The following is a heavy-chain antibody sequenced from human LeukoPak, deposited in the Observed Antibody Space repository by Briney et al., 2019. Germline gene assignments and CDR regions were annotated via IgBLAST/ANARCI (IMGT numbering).Heavy chain of an antibody. CDR2: IYYSGST. J-gene: IGHJ4*02. V-gene: IGHV4-39*01. D-gene: IGHD1-26*01. Sequence: SETLSLTCTVSGGSISSSSYYWGWIRQPPGKGLEYIGSIYYSGSTYYNPSLKSRVTISVDTSKNQFSLTLSSVTAADTAVYYCARHAGSYYAYWGQGTLVTVSS. CDR3: ARHAGSYYAY. CDR1: GGSISSSSYY.